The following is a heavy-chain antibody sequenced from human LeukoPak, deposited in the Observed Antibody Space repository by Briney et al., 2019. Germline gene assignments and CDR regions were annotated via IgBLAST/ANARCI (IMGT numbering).Heavy chain of an antibody. CDR3: ASLRGAAASFYYYYYYMDV. J-gene: IGHJ6*03. CDR1: GGSFSGYY. D-gene: IGHD6-13*01. Sequence: SETLSLTCAVYGGSFSGYYWSWIRQPPGKGLEWIGSIYYGGSTYYNPSLKSRVTISVDTSKNQFSLKLTSVTAADTAVYYCASLRGAAASFYYYYYYMDVWGKGTTVTVPS. CDR2: IYYGGST. V-gene: IGHV4-34*01.